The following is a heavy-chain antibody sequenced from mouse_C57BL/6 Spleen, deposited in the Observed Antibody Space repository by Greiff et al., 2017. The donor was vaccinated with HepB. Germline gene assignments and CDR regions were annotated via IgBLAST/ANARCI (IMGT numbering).Heavy chain of an antibody. CDR1: GYTFTSYW. J-gene: IGHJ3*01. Sequence: QVHVKQSGAELAKPGASVKLSCKASGYTFTSYWMHWVKQRPGQGLEWIGYINPSSGYTKYNQKFKDKATLTADKSSSTAYMQLSSLTYEDSAVYYCARSNSNPLFAYWGQGTLVTVSA. CDR3: ARSNSNPLFAY. D-gene: IGHD2-5*01. CDR2: INPSSGYT. V-gene: IGHV1-7*01.